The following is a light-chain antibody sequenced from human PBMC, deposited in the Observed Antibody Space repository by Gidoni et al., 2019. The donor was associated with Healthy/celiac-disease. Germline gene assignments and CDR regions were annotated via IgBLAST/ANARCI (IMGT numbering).Light chain of an antibody. J-gene: IGKJ4*01. CDR2: GES. CDR3: QKYNNWPPLT. CDR1: QSVSSN. Sequence: EIVITQSPATLSVSPGARATLSCRASQSVSSNLAWYQQKPGQAPRLLIYGESTRAAGIPARFSGSGSGTELTLTISSLQSEDFAVYYCQKYNNWPPLTFGGGTKVEIK. V-gene: IGKV3-15*01.